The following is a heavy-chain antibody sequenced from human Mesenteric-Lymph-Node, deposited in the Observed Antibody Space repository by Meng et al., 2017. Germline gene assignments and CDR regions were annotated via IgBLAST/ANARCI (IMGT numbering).Heavy chain of an antibody. CDR3: ARDRDRRFLMVTTTDAFDI. CDR1: GGTFSSYA. V-gene: IGHV1-69*05. D-gene: IGHD1-14*01. J-gene: IGHJ3*02. Sequence: SVKVSCKASGGTFSSYAISWVRQAPGQGLEWMGGIIPIFGTANYAQKFQGRVTMTRDTSTSTVYMELSSLRSEDTAVYYCARDRDRRFLMVTTTDAFDIWGQGTMVTVSS. CDR2: IIPIFGTA.